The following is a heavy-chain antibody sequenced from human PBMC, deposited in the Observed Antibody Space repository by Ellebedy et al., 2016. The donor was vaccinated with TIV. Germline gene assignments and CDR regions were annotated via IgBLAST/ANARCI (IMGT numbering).Heavy chain of an antibody. CDR3: ARDTPVELTHTMPGRRWRYGMDV. CDR1: GGSFSGYY. Sequence: SETLSLTCAVYGGSFSGYYWSWIRQPPGKGLEWIGEINHSGSTNYNPSLKSRVTISVDTSKNQFSLKLSSVTAADTAVYYCARDTPVELTHTMPGRRWRYGMDVWGQGTTVTVSS. D-gene: IGHD4/OR15-4a*01. J-gene: IGHJ6*02. CDR2: INHSGST. V-gene: IGHV4-34*01.